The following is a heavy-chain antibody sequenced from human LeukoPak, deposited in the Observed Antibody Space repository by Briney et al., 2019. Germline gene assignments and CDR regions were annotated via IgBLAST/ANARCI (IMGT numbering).Heavy chain of an antibody. Sequence: ASVKVSCKASGGTFSSYAISWVRQAPGQGLEWMGGIIPIFGTAIYAQKFRGRVTITTDESTSTAYMELSSLRSEDTAVYYCARGALRDDILTGYPVAHPNFDHWGQGTLVTVSS. V-gene: IGHV1-69*05. CDR1: GGTFSSYA. D-gene: IGHD3-9*01. CDR2: IIPIFGTA. CDR3: ARGALRDDILTGYPVAHPNFDH. J-gene: IGHJ4*02.